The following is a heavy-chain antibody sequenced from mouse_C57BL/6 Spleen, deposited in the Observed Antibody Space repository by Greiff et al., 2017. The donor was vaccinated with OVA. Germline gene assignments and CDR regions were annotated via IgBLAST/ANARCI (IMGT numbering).Heavy chain of an antibody. CDR2: IHPYSGTT. V-gene: IGHV1-64*01. CDR3: ARLYGAWFAY. Sequence: QVQLKQPGAELVKPGASVTLSCKASGYSFTSYWMHWVKQRPGQGLEWIGMIHPYSGTTNYNENFKSKATLTGDNSSSTAYMQLSSLTSEDAAVYYCARLYGAWFAYWGQGTLVTVAA. CDR1: GYSFTSYW. J-gene: IGHJ3*01. D-gene: IGHD1-1*02.